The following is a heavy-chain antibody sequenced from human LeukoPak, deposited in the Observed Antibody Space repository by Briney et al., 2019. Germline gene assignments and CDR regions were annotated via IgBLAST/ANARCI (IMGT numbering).Heavy chain of an antibody. CDR2: IHYRGST. D-gene: IGHD4-17*01. J-gene: IGHJ4*02. V-gene: IGHV4-59*01. CDR1: GGSIRSYY. CDR3: ARQIYGDLYYFDY. Sequence: SETLSLTCTVSGGSIRSYYWSWIRQPPGKGPEWIAYIHYRGSTNYNPSLKSRVTISVDTSKNQFSLKLSSVTAADTAVYYCARQIYGDLYYFDYWGQGTLVTVSS.